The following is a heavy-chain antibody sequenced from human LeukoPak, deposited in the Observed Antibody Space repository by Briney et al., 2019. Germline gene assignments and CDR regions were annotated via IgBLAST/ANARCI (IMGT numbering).Heavy chain of an antibody. D-gene: IGHD5-24*01. Sequence: GGSLRLSCVASGFTFSTYAMSWVRQAPGKGLEWVSAISGSGGSTYYADSVKGRFTISRDNSKNTLYLQMNSLRAEDTAVYYCAKVRRDGYNFDYWGQGTLVTVSS. V-gene: IGHV3-23*01. J-gene: IGHJ4*02. CDR3: AKVRRDGYNFDY. CDR1: GFTFSTYA. CDR2: ISGSGGST.